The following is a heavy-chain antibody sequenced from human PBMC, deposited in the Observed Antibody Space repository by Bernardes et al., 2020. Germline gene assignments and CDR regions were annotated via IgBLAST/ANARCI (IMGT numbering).Heavy chain of an antibody. J-gene: IGHJ6*02. Sequence: SENLSLTCTVSGGSISSYYWSWIRQPPGKGLEWIGYIYYSGSTNYNPSLKSRVTISVDTSKNQFSLKLSSVTAADTAVYYCASTLSIAAAGTPLGYYYGMDVWGQGTTVTVSS. CDR1: GGSISSYY. CDR2: IYYSGST. D-gene: IGHD6-13*01. CDR3: ASTLSIAAAGTPLGYYYGMDV. V-gene: IGHV4-59*01.